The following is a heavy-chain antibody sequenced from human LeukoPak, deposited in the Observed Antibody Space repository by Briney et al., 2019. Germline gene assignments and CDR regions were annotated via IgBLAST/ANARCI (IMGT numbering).Heavy chain of an antibody. V-gene: IGHV3-48*03. CDR2: ISTRGSTQ. J-gene: IGHJ6*04. D-gene: IGHD3-10*02. CDR3: AELGITMIGGV. CDR1: GFTFSSYE. Sequence: GSLRLSCAAPGFTFSSYEMNWVRQAPGKGLEWASYISTRGSTQYYADSVKGRFTISRDNAKNSLYLQMNSLRAEDTAVYYCAELGITMIGGVWGKGTTVTISS.